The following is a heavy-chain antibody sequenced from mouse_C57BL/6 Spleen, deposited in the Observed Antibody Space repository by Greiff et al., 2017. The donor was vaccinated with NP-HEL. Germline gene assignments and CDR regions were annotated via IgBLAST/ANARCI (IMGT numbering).Heavy chain of an antibody. D-gene: IGHD2-5*01. Sequence: QVQLKQPGAELVMPGASVKLSCKASGYTFTSYWMHWVKQRPGQGLEWIGEIDPSDSYTNYNQKFKGKSTLTVDKSSSTAYMQLSSLTSEDSAVYYCARSYYSNYDYYAMDYWGQGTSVTVSS. CDR1: GYTFTSYW. CDR3: ARSYYSNYDYYAMDY. V-gene: IGHV1-69*01. CDR2: IDPSDSYT. J-gene: IGHJ4*01.